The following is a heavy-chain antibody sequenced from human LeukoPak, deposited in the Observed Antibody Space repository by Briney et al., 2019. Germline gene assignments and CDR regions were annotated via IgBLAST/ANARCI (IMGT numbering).Heavy chain of an antibody. J-gene: IGHJ4*02. Sequence: SETLSLTCAVYGGSFSGYYWSWIRQPPGKGLEWIGEINHSGSTNYNPSLKSRVTISVDTSKNQFSLKLSSVTAADTAVYYCARGGYGSGRRFDYWGQGTLVTVSS. V-gene: IGHV4-34*01. D-gene: IGHD3-10*01. CDR3: ARGGYGSGRRFDY. CDR2: INHSGST. CDR1: GGSFSGYY.